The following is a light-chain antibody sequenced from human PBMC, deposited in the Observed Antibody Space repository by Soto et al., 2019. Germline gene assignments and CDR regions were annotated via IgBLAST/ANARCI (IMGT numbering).Light chain of an antibody. V-gene: IGKV1-5*03. CDR1: QSIDTW. CDR3: QHYKFFPWT. CDR2: KVS. J-gene: IGKJ1*01. Sequence: DIQMTQSPSTLSASVGDRLPITCRASQSIDTWLAWYQQKPGEVPKVLIYKVSNLQRGVPSRFSGSGSGTEFTLTISGLQPDEFATYYCQHYKFFPWTFGQGTKVDIK.